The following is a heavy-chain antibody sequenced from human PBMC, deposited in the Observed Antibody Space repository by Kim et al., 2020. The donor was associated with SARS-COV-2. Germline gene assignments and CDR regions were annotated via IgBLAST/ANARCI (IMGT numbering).Heavy chain of an antibody. CDR1: GFTFSSHS. CDR2: FSSSGNYI. Sequence: GGSLRLSCAASGFTFSSHSMNWVRQAPGKGLEWVSSFSSSGNYIEYADSVKGRFTISRDNAKNSLYLHMNSLRAEDTAVYYCARSGGGFPDEAFDIWGQG. V-gene: IGHV3-21*01. D-gene: IGHD2-15*01. J-gene: IGHJ3*02. CDR3: ARSGGGFPDEAFDI.